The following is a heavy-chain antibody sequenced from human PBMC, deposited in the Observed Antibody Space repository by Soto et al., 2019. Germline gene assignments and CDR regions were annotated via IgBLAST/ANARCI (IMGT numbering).Heavy chain of an antibody. J-gene: IGHJ5*02. D-gene: IGHD1-26*01. Sequence: SVKVSCKASGGTFSSYTISWVRQAPGQGLEWMGRIIPILGIANYAQKFQGRVTITADKSTSTAYMELSSLRSEDTAVYYCATAIGPPSERLYNWFDLWGQGTLVTVSS. V-gene: IGHV1-69*02. CDR1: GGTFSSYT. CDR2: IIPILGIA. CDR3: ATAIGPPSERLYNWFDL.